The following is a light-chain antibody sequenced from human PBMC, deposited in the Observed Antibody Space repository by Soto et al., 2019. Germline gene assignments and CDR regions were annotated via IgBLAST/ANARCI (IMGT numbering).Light chain of an antibody. Sequence: QSVLTQSPSVSGAPGQRVTISCTRSSSNIGAGYDVHWYQQLPGTAPKLLMYGNSNRPSGVPDRFSGSKSGTSASLAITGLQAEDEADYYCQSYDSSLSGWVFGGGTKVTVL. CDR1: SSNIGAGYD. CDR2: GNS. J-gene: IGLJ3*02. CDR3: QSYDSSLSGWV. V-gene: IGLV1-40*01.